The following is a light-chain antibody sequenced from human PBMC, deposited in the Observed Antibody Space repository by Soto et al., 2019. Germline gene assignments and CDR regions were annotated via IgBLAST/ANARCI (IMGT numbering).Light chain of an antibody. J-gene: IGLJ3*02. V-gene: IGLV1-40*01. CDR3: QSYDSSLSGWV. CDR1: SSNIGAAYD. Sequence: QSLLTQPPSVSGAPGQKVTISCTRSSSNIGAAYDVHWYQHLPGTAPKLLIYGDNNRPSGVPDRFSGSKTGTSASLAITGLQAEDEADYYCQSYDSSLSGWVFGGGTKLTV. CDR2: GDN.